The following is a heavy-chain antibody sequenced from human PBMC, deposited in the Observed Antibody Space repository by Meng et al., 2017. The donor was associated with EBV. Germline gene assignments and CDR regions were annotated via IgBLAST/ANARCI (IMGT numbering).Heavy chain of an antibody. Sequence: ELQLVESGGGLATPGGSLRLSCAAFGFTFRSYSMNWVRHAPGKGLEWVSSISSSSSYIYYADSVKGRFTISRDNAKNSLYLQMNSPRAEDTAVYYCARYYLEWALDYWGQGTLVTVSS. CDR3: ARYYLEWALDY. CDR1: GFTFRSYS. J-gene: IGHJ4*02. CDR2: ISSSSSYI. V-gene: IGHV3-21*01. D-gene: IGHD3-3*01.